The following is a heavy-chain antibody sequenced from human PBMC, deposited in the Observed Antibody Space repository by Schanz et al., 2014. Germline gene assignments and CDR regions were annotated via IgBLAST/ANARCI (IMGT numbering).Heavy chain of an antibody. Sequence: QVQVVQSGAEVKKPGASVKVSCKASGYTFTDYGVIWVRQAPGQGLEWMGWINVYNGNTKFAKTFQDRVTLTTDTSTSTAYMELRSLRSDDTAVYYCARDDGRIPAANSFDYWGQGTRVTVSS. CDR2: INVYNGNT. J-gene: IGHJ4*02. V-gene: IGHV1-18*01. D-gene: IGHD1-26*01. CDR1: GYTFTDYG. CDR3: ARDDGRIPAANSFDY.